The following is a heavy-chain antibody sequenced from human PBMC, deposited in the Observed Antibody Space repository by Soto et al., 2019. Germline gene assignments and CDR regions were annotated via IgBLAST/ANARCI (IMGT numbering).Heavy chain of an antibody. CDR3: ARVGPPSPSVIWFFDL. J-gene: IGHJ2*01. CDR1: GGSFRTYA. V-gene: IGHV1-69*01. CDR2: IIPMLAAP. Sequence: QGQLVQSGAEVKKPGSSVKVSCKASGGSFRTYAINWVRLAPGQGLEWMGGIIPMLAAPTYAQKFQGRLTITADESTTTVYMERSSLTSEDTAVYYCARVGPPSPSVIWFFDLWGRGTLVTVSS. D-gene: IGHD2-21*01.